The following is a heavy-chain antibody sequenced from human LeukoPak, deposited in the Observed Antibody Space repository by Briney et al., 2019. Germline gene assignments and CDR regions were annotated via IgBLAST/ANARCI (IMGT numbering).Heavy chain of an antibody. V-gene: IGHV1-8*01. Sequence: ASVKVSCKASGYTFTSYDINWVRQATGQGLEWMGWMNPNNCNTGYEQKFQGRVTMTRNTSISTAYMELSSLRSEDTAVYYCARSSLVRGGDIWGQGTMVTVSS. J-gene: IGHJ3*02. CDR2: MNPNNCNT. CDR1: GYTFTSYD. D-gene: IGHD3-10*01. CDR3: ARSSLVRGGDI.